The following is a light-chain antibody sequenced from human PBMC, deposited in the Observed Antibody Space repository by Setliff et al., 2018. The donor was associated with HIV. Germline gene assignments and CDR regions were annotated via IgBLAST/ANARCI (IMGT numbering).Light chain of an antibody. CDR1: NIGRKS. CDR2: YDS. Sequence: SYELTQPPSVSVAPGKTARITCGGNNIGRKSVHWYQQKPGQAPVLVIYYDSDRPSGIPERFSGSNSGNTATLTISRVAAGDEADYYCQVWGSSSDHPYVFGTGTKVTVL. V-gene: IGLV3-21*04. CDR3: QVWGSSSDHPYV. J-gene: IGLJ1*01.